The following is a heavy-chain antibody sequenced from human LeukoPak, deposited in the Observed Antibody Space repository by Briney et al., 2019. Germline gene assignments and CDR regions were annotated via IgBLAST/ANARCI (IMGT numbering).Heavy chain of an antibody. V-gene: IGHV3-48*01. CDR3: AKGYDFWSGYFNY. CDR1: GLTFSYHA. D-gene: IGHD3-3*01. Sequence: PGGSLRLSCAASGLTFSYHAMNWVRHAPGKGLEWLAYIGVGGSTQYYGDSVKGRFTISRDNSKNTLYLQMNSLRAEDTAVYYCAKGYDFWSGYFNYWGQGTLVTVSS. J-gene: IGHJ4*02. CDR2: IGVGGSTQ.